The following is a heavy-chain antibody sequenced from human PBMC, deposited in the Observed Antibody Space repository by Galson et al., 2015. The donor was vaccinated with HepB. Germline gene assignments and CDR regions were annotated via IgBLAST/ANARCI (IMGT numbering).Heavy chain of an antibody. CDR3: AILRGGDYAFDY. V-gene: IGHV3-30*03. J-gene: IGHJ4*02. CDR1: GFTFSSYG. D-gene: IGHD4-17*01. Sequence: SLRLSCAASGFTFSSYGMHWVRQAPGKGLEWVAVISYDGSNKYYADSVKGRFTISRDNSKNTLYLQMNSLRAEDTAVYYCAILRGGDYAFDYWGQGTLVTVSS. CDR2: ISYDGSNK.